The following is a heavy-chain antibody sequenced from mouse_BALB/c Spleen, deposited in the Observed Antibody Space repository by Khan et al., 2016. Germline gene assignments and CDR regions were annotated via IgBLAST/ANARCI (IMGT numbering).Heavy chain of an antibody. V-gene: IGHV9-3-1*01. D-gene: IGHD2-14*01. CDR3: ARGKYDGVAY. J-gene: IGHJ3*01. CDR2: INTYTGEP. CDR1: GYTFTNYG. Sequence: QIQLVQSGPELKKPGETVKISCKASGYTFTNYGMNWVKQAPGKGLKWMGWINTYTGEPTYADDFKGRFAFSLETSASTAYLQINNLKNEDTATXVCARGKYDGVAYWGQGTLVTVSA.